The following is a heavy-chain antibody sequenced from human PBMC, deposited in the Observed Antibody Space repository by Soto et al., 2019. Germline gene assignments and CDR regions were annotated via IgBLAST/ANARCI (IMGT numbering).Heavy chain of an antibody. CDR2: IRSKANSYAT. CDR1: GFTFSGSA. D-gene: IGHD4-17*01. CDR3: TRQGYGDYYCLDV. J-gene: IGHJ6*02. V-gene: IGHV3-73*01. Sequence: EVQLVESGGNLVQPGGSLKLSCAASGFTFSGSAMHWVRQASGKGLEWVGRIRSKANSYATVYAASVTGRFTISRDDSKNTAYLQRDSLKTEDKAVYYCTRQGYGDYYCLDVWGQGTTVTVSS.